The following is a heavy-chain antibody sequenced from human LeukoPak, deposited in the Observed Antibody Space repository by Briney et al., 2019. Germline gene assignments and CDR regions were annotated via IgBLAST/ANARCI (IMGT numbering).Heavy chain of an antibody. D-gene: IGHD3-16*01. Sequence: GGSLRLSCAASGITFSSYAMSWIRQAPGKGLKWVSTINDNGADTYYADSVKGRFTISRDNSYNTVSLQMNSLRDEDTGVYYCAKGLRTGVGPYMGYHYYMDVWGKGATVTVSS. J-gene: IGHJ6*03. CDR2: INDNGADT. V-gene: IGHV3-23*01. CDR1: GITFSSYA. CDR3: AKGLRTGVGPYMGYHYYMDV.